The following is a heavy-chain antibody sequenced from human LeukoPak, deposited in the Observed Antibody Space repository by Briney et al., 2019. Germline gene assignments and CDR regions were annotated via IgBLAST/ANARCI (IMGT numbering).Heavy chain of an antibody. Sequence: GGSLRLSCAASGFTFNSYGMHWVRQAPGKGLEWVAFIRYDGSNKYYADSVKGRFTISRDNSRNTLYLQMNCRRAEDTAVYYCAKEYCSGGSCYSSITLFDYWGQGTLVTVSS. V-gene: IGHV3-30*02. J-gene: IGHJ4*02. CDR3: AKEYCSGGSCYSSITLFDY. CDR2: IRYDGSNK. CDR1: GFTFNSYG. D-gene: IGHD2-15*01.